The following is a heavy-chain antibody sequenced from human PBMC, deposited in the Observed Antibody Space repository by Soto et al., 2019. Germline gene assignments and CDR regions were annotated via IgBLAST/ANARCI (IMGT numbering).Heavy chain of an antibody. CDR3: ASGGGSTIAAAGTSPDYYYYGMDV. J-gene: IGHJ6*02. V-gene: IGHV1-2*02. D-gene: IGHD6-13*01. CDR1: GYTFTGYY. Sequence: ASVQVSCKASGYTFTGYYMHWVRQAPGQGLEWMGWINPNSGGTNYAQKFQGRVTMTRDTSISTAYMELSRLRSDDTAVYYCASGGGSTIAAAGTSPDYYYYGMDVWGQGTTVTVSS. CDR2: INPNSGGT.